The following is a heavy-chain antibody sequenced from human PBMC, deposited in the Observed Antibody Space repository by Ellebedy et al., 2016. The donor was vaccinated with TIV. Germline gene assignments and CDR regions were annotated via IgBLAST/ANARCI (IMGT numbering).Heavy chain of an antibody. D-gene: IGHD2-21*01. CDR3: ARAPVILSYYFDY. CDR1: GFSFSTSV. Sequence: GESLKISXATSGFSFSTSVMHWVRQAPGKGLEWVAFIWSDGRVKHYRDSVKGRFTISRDNSRNTLYLQMNSLRPEDTAVYFCARAPVILSYYFDYWGQGTLVTVSS. V-gene: IGHV3-33*01. J-gene: IGHJ4*02. CDR2: IWSDGRVK.